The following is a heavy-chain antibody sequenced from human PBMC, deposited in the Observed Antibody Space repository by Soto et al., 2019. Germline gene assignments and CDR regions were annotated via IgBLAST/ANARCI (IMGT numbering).Heavy chain of an antibody. D-gene: IGHD6-13*01. Sequence: QITLKESGPTLVKPTQTLTLTCTFSGFSLSTSGVGVGWIRQPPGKALEWLALIYWDDDKRYSPSLKSRLTNTKDTSKNQVVLTMTNMDPVDTATYYCAHRRVGQQLDPGLELDYWGQGTLVTVSS. V-gene: IGHV2-5*02. CDR2: IYWDDDK. CDR1: GFSLSTSGVG. CDR3: AHRRVGQQLDPGLELDY. J-gene: IGHJ4*02.